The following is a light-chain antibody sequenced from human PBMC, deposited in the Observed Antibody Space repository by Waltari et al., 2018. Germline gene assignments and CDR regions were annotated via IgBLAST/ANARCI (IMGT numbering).Light chain of an antibody. CDR1: QLGDKD. Sequence: SYELTQPPSVSVSPGKTATITCSGDQLGDKDVCWYQQKPGQSPVVVIYQNAKRPSGIPERFSGSNSENTATLTISGTQAMDEADYYCQAWATGTDVIFGGGTKVTVL. CDR2: QNA. V-gene: IGLV3-1*01. CDR3: QAWATGTDVI. J-gene: IGLJ2*01.